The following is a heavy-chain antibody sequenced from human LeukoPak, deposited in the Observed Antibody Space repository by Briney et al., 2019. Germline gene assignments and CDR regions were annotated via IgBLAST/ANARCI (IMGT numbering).Heavy chain of an antibody. CDR1: GGSISSSSYY. J-gene: IGHJ3*02. CDR2: IYYSGST. D-gene: IGHD6-13*01. CDR3: ARLSRIIAAVGAFGI. V-gene: IGHV4-39*01. Sequence: PSETLSLTCTVSGGSISSSSYYWGWIRQPPGKGLEWIGSIYYSGSTYYNPSLKSRVTLSVDTSKNQFSLKLSSVTAADTAVYYCARLSRIIAAVGAFGIWGQGTMVTVSS.